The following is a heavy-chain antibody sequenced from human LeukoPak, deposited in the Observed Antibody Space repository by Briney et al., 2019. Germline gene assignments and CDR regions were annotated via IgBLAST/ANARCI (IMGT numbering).Heavy chain of an antibody. CDR2: IYYSGGT. D-gene: IGHD6-13*01. Sequence: PSETLSLTCTVSGGSISSDGYYWNWIRQHPGKGLEWIGYIYYSGGTYYNPSLESRVTISVDTSKNQFSLKLSSVTAADTAVYYCAREGEVAAAFDYWGQGTLVTVSS. CDR3: AREGEVAAAFDY. CDR1: GGSISSDGYY. V-gene: IGHV4-31*03. J-gene: IGHJ4*02.